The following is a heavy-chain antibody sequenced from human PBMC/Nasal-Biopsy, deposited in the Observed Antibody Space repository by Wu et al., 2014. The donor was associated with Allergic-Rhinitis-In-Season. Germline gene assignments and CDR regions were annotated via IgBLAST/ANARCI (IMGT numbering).Heavy chain of an antibody. CDR2: IDWEDDK. CDR3: ARTSAGKSRWEKDYYYYYMDV. Sequence: ALVKPTQTLTLTCTVSGFSLTTGGICVTWIRQAPGKALEWLGTIDWEDDKYYSTSLKTRLTISKDTSKNQVVLTMTNTDPVDTATYYCARTSAGKSRWEKDYYYYYMDVWGKGTTVTVSS. CDR1: GFSLTTGGIC. J-gene: IGHJ6*03. D-gene: IGHD3-10*01. V-gene: IGHV2-70*01.